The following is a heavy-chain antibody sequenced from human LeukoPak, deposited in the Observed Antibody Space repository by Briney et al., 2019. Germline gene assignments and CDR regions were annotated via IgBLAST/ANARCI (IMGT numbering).Heavy chain of an antibody. CDR3: AGHRASVFEGYMDV. D-gene: IGHD2-8*01. J-gene: IGHJ6*03. Sequence: PGGSLRLSCAASGFTLGNHGMHWVRQAPGKGLEWVAIIYSDGVNKYCAESMKGRFTISRDTSKNTLFLEMERLRTEDTAVYYCAGHRASVFEGYMDVWGKGTTVTVSS. CDR2: IYSDGVNK. V-gene: IGHV3-33*01. CDR1: GFTLGNHG.